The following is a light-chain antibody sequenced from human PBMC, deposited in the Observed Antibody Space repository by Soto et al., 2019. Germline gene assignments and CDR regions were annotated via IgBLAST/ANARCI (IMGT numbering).Light chain of an antibody. V-gene: IGKV1-5*03. CDR1: QSISSW. CDR2: KAS. CDR3: QQFNSDLT. J-gene: IGKJ4*01. Sequence: DLQMTHSPSTLSASVGDRVTITSRASQSISSWLAWYQQKPGKAPKLLIYKASTLESGVPSRFSGSGSGTEFTLTISSLQPDDFATYYCQQFNSDLTFGGGTKVEIK.